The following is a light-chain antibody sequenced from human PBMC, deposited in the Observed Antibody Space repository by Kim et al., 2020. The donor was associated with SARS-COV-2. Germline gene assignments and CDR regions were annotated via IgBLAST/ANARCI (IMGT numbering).Light chain of an antibody. J-gene: IGLJ1*01. V-gene: IGLV2-11*01. CDR1: SSDVGGYNY. Sequence: GQSVTISCTGNSSDVGGYNYVSWDQQHPGKAPKLMIYDVSKRPSGVPDRFSGSKSGNTASLTISGLQAEDEADYYCCSYAGSYTYVFGTGTKVTVL. CDR2: DVS. CDR3: CSYAGSYTYV.